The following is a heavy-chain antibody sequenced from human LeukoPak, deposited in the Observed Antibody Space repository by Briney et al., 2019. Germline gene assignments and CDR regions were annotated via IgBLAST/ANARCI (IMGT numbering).Heavy chain of an antibody. CDR3: ARRIAAAGRVFDY. D-gene: IGHD6-13*01. Sequence: SETLSLTCAVYGGSFSGYYWSWIRQPPGKGLEWIGEINHSGSTNYNPSLKSRVTISVDTCKNQFSLKLSSVTAADTAVYYCARRIAAAGRVFDYWGQGTLVTVSS. CDR2: INHSGST. J-gene: IGHJ4*02. CDR1: GGSFSGYY. V-gene: IGHV4-34*01.